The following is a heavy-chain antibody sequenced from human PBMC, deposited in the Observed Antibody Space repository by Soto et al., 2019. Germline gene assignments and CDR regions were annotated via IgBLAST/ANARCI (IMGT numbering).Heavy chain of an antibody. CDR3: ARDREVVTALNWFDP. J-gene: IGHJ5*02. CDR2: ISSSSSYI. D-gene: IGHD2-21*02. CDR1: GFTFSSYS. Sequence: PGGSLRLSCAASGFTFSSYSMNWVRQAPGKGLEWVSSISSSSSYIYYADSVKGRFTISRDNAKNSLYLQMNSLRAEDTAVYYCARDREVVTALNWFDPWGQGTLVTVSS. V-gene: IGHV3-21*01.